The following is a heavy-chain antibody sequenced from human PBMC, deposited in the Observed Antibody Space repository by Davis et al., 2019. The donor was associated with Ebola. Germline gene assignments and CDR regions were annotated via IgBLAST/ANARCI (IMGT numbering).Heavy chain of an antibody. D-gene: IGHD4-11*01. J-gene: IGHJ4*02. Sequence: GGSLRLSCAASGFTFNIFDMHWVRQAPGRGLEWVVFVRSHGSDDHYADSVKGRFTISRDNSKNTLYLQMNSLRPEDTAVYYCARDSDDYSSDYWGQGTLVTVSS. CDR3: ARDSDDYSSDY. CDR1: GFTFNIFD. V-gene: IGHV3-30*02. CDR2: VRSHGSDD.